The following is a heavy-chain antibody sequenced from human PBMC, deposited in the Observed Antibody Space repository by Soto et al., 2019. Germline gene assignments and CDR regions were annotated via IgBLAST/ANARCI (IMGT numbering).Heavy chain of an antibody. CDR3: ARLNGYYDSSGYYGAFDI. CDR1: GYSFTSYW. Sequence: GESLKISCKGSGYSFTSYWIGWVRQMPGKGLEWMGIIYPGDSDTRYSPSFQGQVTISADKSISTAYLQWSSLKASDTAMYYCARLNGYYDSSGYYGAFDIWGQGTMVTVSS. J-gene: IGHJ3*02. D-gene: IGHD3-22*01. V-gene: IGHV5-51*01. CDR2: IYPGDSDT.